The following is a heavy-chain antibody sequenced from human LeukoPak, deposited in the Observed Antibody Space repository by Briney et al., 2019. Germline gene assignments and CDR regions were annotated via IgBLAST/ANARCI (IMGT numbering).Heavy chain of an antibody. J-gene: IGHJ4*02. CDR3: ARRTLGYSYGYYSDY. CDR1: GYSFTTYW. D-gene: IGHD5-18*01. Sequence: GESLKISCKGSGYSFTTYWIGWVRQMPGKGLEWMGIIYPGDSDTRYSPSFQGQVTISADKSISTAYLQWSSLKASDTAMYYCARRTLGYSYGYYSDYWGQGTLVTVSS. V-gene: IGHV5-51*01. CDR2: IYPGDSDT.